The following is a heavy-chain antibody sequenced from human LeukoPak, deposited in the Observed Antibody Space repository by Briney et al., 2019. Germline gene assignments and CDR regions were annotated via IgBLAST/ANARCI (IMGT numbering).Heavy chain of an antibody. J-gene: IGHJ4*02. CDR2: INPNSGGT. D-gene: IGHD5-24*01. Sequence: ASVKVSCKASGYTFTGYYMHWVRQAPGQGLEWMGRINPNSGGTNYAQKFQGRVTMTRDTSISTAYMELSRLRSDDTAVYYWARDNRDGYNLAYWGQGTLVTGSS. CDR1: GYTFTGYY. V-gene: IGHV1-2*06. CDR3: ARDNRDGYNLAY.